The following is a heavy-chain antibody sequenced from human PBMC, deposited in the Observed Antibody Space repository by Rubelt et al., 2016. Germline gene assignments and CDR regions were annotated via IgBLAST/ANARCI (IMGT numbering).Heavy chain of an antibody. Sequence: QVQLVQSGAEVKKPGASVKVSCKASGYTFTSYAMHWVRQAPGQRLEWMGWINAGNGNTKYSQKFQGRGTITRETSGSTAYMERSSLGSEGTAVYYCARSKDTAMVTDADWYFDLWGRGTLVTVSS. CDR3: ARSKDTAMVTDADWYFDL. CDR1: GYTFTSYA. CDR2: INAGNGNT. J-gene: IGHJ2*01. D-gene: IGHD5-18*01. V-gene: IGHV1-3*01.